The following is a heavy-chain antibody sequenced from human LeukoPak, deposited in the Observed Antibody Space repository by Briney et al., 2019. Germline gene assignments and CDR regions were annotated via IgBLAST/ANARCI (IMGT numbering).Heavy chain of an antibody. V-gene: IGHV3-7*01. Sequence: PGGSLRLSCAASGFTFSSYWMSWVRQAPGKGLEWVANIKQDGSEKYYVDSVKGRFTISRDNAKNSLYLQMNSLRAEDTAVYYCAREWYGGRGGLRFLEWPRNYYYYYYMDVWGKGTTVTVSS. D-gene: IGHD3-3*01. CDR3: AREWYGGRGGLRFLEWPRNYYYYYYMDV. J-gene: IGHJ6*03. CDR1: GFTFSSYW. CDR2: IKQDGSEK.